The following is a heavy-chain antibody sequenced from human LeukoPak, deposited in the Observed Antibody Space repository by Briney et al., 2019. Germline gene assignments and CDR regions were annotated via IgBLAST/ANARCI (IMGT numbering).Heavy chain of an antibody. Sequence: GGSLRLSCAASGFTFSSYRMNWVRQAPEKGLVWVSRIKSDESSTSYADSVKGRFTISRDNVKNTLYLQMNSLRGDDTAVYYCAGDSDYGGYSRFDYWGQGTLVTVSS. J-gene: IGHJ4*02. D-gene: IGHD4-23*01. V-gene: IGHV3-74*01. CDR2: IKSDESST. CDR1: GFTFSSYR. CDR3: AGDSDYGGYSRFDY.